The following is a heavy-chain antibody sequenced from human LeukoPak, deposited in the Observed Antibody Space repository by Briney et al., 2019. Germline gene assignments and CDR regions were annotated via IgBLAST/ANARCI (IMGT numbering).Heavy chain of an antibody. CDR2: ISGSGGST. CDR3: AKDSMDNYDYGVYVLAFDY. D-gene: IGHD4-17*01. Sequence: GGSLRLSCAASGSTFSSYAMSWVRQAPGKGLEWVSAISGSGGSTYYADSVKGRFTISRDNSKNTLYLQMNSLRAEDTAVYYCAKDSMDNYDYGVYVLAFDYWGQGTLVTVSS. J-gene: IGHJ4*02. CDR1: GSTFSSYA. V-gene: IGHV3-23*01.